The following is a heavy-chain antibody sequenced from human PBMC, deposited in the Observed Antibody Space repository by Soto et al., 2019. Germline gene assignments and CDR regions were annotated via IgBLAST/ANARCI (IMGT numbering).Heavy chain of an antibody. CDR3: ARGDSPVQFDY. CDR2: INGYTGNT. V-gene: IGHV1-18*01. CDR1: GYTFINYG. Sequence: QVQLVQSGAEMRKPGASVKVSCKTSGYTFINYGISWVRQAPGQGLAWIGWINGYTGNTNSAQNVQGRVAMTTDTSTSTVYMKLRNLRSDDTAVYYGARGDSPVQFDYWGQGTLVTVSS. J-gene: IGHJ4*02. D-gene: IGHD4-4*01.